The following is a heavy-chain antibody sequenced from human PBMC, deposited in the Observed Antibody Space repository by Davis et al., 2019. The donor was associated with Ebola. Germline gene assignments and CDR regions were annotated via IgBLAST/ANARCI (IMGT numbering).Heavy chain of an antibody. J-gene: IGHJ4*02. CDR1: GFTFSNYA. CDR2: ISDSGGST. CDR3: ARVRWTSGYYFDY. D-gene: IGHD3-22*01. Sequence: GGSLRLSCAASGFTFSNYAMSWVRQAPGKGLEWVSGISDSGGSTHYADSVKGRFTISRDNSKNTLYLQMNSLRAEDTAVYYCARVRWTSGYYFDYWGQGTLVTVSS. V-gene: IGHV3-23*01.